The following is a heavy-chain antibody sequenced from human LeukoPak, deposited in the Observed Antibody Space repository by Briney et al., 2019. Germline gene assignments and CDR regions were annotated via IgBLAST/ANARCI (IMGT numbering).Heavy chain of an antibody. V-gene: IGHV3-7*01. J-gene: IGHJ4*02. CDR3: ARTYGSGSLDY. D-gene: IGHD2-15*01. CDR2: IKQDGSEK. Sequence: GGSLRLSCAASGFTFTNYWMRWVRQAPGKGPEWVANIKQDGSEKHYVDSVKGRFTISRDNAKNSVYLQMNSLRAEDTAVYYCARTYGSGSLDYGGQGTLVTVSS. CDR1: GFTFTNYW.